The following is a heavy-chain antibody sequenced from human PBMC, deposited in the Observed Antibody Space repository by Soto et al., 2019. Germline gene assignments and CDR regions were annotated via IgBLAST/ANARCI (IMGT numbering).Heavy chain of an antibody. CDR3: ASLPWANYYYYGMDV. Sequence: QVQLVQSGAEVKKPGASVKVSCKASGYTFTSYDINWVRQATGQGLEWMGWMNPNSGNTGYAQKCQGRVTMTRNTSISTAYMELSSLRSEDTAVYYCASLPWANYYYYGMDVWGQGTTVTVSS. D-gene: IGHD7-27*01. J-gene: IGHJ6*02. CDR2: MNPNSGNT. V-gene: IGHV1-8*01. CDR1: GYTFTSYD.